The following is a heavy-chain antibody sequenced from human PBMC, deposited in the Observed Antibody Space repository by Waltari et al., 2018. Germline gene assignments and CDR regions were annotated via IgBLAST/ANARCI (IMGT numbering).Heavy chain of an antibody. D-gene: IGHD3-10*01. V-gene: IGHV4-59*01. CDR3: ARDPGSAGWYGAFDV. J-gene: IGHJ3*01. Sequence: QVQLQESGPGLVKPSETLSLTCIVSGDSITSYYWNWIRQPPGKGLEWIGYLYNSGSTNYNPSLKSRVTIPVDTSKNQFSLNLTSVTAADTAVYYCARDPGSAGWYGAFDVWGQGTMVSVSS. CDR1: GDSITSYY. CDR2: LYNSGST.